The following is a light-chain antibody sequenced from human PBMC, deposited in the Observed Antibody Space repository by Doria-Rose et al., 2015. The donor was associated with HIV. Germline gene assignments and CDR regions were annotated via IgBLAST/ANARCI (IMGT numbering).Light chain of an antibody. V-gene: IGKV4-1*01. CDR1: QSLLYTSKNY. CDR2: WAS. Sequence: SNQSLLYTSKNYLAWYQQKPGQPPKLLIYWASTRQSGVPARFSGSGSGTDFTLTISSLEAEDVAVYYCQQYYDTPSFGPGTTVDI. J-gene: IGKJ3*01. CDR3: QQYYDTPS.